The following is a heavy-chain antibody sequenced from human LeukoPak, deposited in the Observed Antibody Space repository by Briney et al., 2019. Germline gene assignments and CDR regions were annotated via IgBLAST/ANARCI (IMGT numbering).Heavy chain of an antibody. CDR3: AKDRGAYSSSWFDY. CDR1: GFTFDDYA. Sequence: GGSLRLSCAASGFTFDDYAMHWVRQAPGKGLEWVSGISWNSGSIGYADSVKGRFTISRDNAKNSLYLQMNSLRAEDMALYYCAKDRGAYSSSWFDYWGQGTLVTVSS. V-gene: IGHV3-9*03. CDR2: ISWNSGSI. D-gene: IGHD6-13*01. J-gene: IGHJ4*02.